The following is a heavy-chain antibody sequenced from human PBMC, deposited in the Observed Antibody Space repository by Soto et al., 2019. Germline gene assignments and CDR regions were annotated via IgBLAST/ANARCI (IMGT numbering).Heavy chain of an antibody. CDR2: IIPIFGTA. D-gene: IGHD3-22*01. CDR1: GGTFSSYA. J-gene: IGHJ3*02. V-gene: IGHV1-69*13. CDR3: ALGDYYDSKGALAFDI. Sequence: SVKVSCKASGGTFSSYAISWVRQAPGQGLEWMGGIIPIFGTANYAQKFQGRVTITADESTSTAYMELSSLRSEDTAVYYCALGDYYDSKGALAFDIWGQGTMVTVSS.